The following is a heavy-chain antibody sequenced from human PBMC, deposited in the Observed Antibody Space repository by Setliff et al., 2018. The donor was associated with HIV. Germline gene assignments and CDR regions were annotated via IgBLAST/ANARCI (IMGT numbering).Heavy chain of an antibody. CDR2: IRSSGDT. Sequence: PSETLSLTCAVYGGSFSGYYWGWIRQSPGKGLEWIASIRSSGDTYYNPSLKSRVTISVDTSKNQFSLKLSSVTAADTAVYYCARHSVYTAVDYWGQGTLVTVSS. J-gene: IGHJ4*02. V-gene: IGHV4-39*01. CDR3: ARHSVYTAVDY. CDR1: GGSFSGYY. D-gene: IGHD5-18*01.